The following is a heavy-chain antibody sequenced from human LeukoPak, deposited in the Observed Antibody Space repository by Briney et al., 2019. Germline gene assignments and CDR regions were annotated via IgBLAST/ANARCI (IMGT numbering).Heavy chain of an antibody. V-gene: IGHV3-66*01. D-gene: IGHD3-22*01. CDR1: GFTVSSNY. CDR2: IYSGGST. CDR3: ARDFDSSGHLGAFDI. J-gene: IGHJ3*02. Sequence: PGGSLRLSCAASGFTVSSNYMSWVRQAPGKGLEWVSVIYSGGSTYYADSVKGRFTISRDNSKNTLYLQMNSLRAEDTAVYYCARDFDSSGHLGAFDIWGQGTMVTVSS.